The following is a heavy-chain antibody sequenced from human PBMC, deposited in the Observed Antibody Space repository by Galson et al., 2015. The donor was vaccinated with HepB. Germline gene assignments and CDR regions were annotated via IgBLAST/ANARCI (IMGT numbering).Heavy chain of an antibody. CDR1: GFTFSDSA. V-gene: IGHV3-73*01. J-gene: IGHJ6*02. Sequence: SLRLSCAASGFTFSDSAMHWVRQASGKGLEWVGRIRSKANSYATAYAASVKGRFNISRDDLKNMAYLQMNRLKTEDTAVYYCTRLRGDTYGREHFYYGMDVWGQGTTVTVSS. CDR3: TRLRGDTYGREHFYYGMDV. D-gene: IGHD5-18*01. CDR2: IRSKANSYAT.